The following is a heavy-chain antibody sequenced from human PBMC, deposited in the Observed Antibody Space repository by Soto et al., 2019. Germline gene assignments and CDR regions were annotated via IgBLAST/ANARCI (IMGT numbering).Heavy chain of an antibody. CDR1: GYTFTSYY. J-gene: IGHJ4*02. D-gene: IGHD2-15*01. V-gene: IGHV1-46*03. CDR2: INPSGGST. Sequence: ASVEVSCTASGYTFTSYYMQWVRQAPGQRLEWMGIINPSGGSTSYAQKFQGRVTMTRDTSTSTVYMELSSLRSEDTAVYYCARAGVVPAAMRCSGGSCYSYYWGQGTLVTVSS. CDR3: ARAGVVPAAMRCSGGSCYSYY.